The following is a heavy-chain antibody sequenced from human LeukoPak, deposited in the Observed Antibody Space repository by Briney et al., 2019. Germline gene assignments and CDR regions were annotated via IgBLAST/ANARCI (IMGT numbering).Heavy chain of an antibody. CDR1: GYSFTSYW. CDR2: IDPSDSYT. CDR3: ARLLRSYYYYYGMDV. Sequence: GESLKISCKGSGYSFTSYWISWVRQMPGKGLEWMGRIDPSDSYTNYSPSFQGHVTISADKSISTAYLQWSSLKASGTAMYYCARLLRSYYYYYGMDVWGQGTTVTVSS. V-gene: IGHV5-10-1*01. D-gene: IGHD3-16*01. J-gene: IGHJ6*02.